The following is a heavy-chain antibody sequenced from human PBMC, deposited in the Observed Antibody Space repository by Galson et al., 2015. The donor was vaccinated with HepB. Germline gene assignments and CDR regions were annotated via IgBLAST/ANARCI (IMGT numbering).Heavy chain of an antibody. CDR3: ARDFEMGGGNHYSGMDV. D-gene: IGHD5-24*01. CDR1: GFTFSRYT. J-gene: IGHJ6*04. CDR2: ISFDGTNK. Sequence: SLRLSCAASGFTFSRYTMHWVRQAPGKGLEWAAVISFDGTNKYYADSVKDRFTISRDNSKHTLYLQMNSLRADDTAVYYCARDFEMGGGNHYSGMDVWGEGTTVTVSS. V-gene: IGHV3-30-3*01.